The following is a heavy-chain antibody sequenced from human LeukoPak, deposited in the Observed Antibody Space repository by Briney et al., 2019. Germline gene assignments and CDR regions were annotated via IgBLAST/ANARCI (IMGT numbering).Heavy chain of an antibody. Sequence: GGSLRLSCAASGFTFSSYWMSWVRQAPGKGLEWVANIKQDGSEKYYVDSVKGRFTISRDNAKNSLYLQMNSLSDEDTAVYYCARSPYRGGSSWTEFDYWGQGTLVTVSS. J-gene: IGHJ4*02. CDR1: GFTFSSYW. CDR3: ARSPYRGGSSWTEFDY. V-gene: IGHV3-7*01. CDR2: IKQDGSEK. D-gene: IGHD6-13*01.